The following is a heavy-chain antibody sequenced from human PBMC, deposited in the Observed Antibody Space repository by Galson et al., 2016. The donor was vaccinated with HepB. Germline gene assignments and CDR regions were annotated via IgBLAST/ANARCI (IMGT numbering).Heavy chain of an antibody. CDR3: VRAAYSSNWLLWVF. V-gene: IGHV5-51*01. CDR1: GYSFSSYW. J-gene: IGHJ4*02. D-gene: IGHD6-13*01. Sequence: QSGAEVKKPGESLKISCKGSGYSFSSYWIGWVRQMPGKGLEWMGITFPGDSYTRYSPSFHGQVTISADKSISTAYLQWSSLKASDPALYYCVRAAYSSNWLLWVFWGQGTLVTVSS. CDR2: TFPGDSYT.